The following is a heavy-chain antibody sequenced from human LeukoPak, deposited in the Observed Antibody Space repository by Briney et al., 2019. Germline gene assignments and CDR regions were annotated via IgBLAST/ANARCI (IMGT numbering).Heavy chain of an antibody. CDR2: INPSDGGT. CDR1: GYTFTSYY. D-gene: IGHD2-15*01. J-gene: IGHJ4*02. CDR3: ANDLPKEYCSGGSCYSFSN. Sequence: ASVKVSCKASGYTFTSYYIHWVRQAPGQGLEWMGIINPSDGGTIYAQMFQGRVTMTRDMSSSTVYMELTSLRSEDTAVYYCANDLPKEYCSGGSCYSFSNWGQGTLVTVSS. V-gene: IGHV1-46*01.